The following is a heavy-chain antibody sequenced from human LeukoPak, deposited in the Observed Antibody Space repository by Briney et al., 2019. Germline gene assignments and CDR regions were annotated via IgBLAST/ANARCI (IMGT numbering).Heavy chain of an antibody. V-gene: IGHV3-30*04. Sequence: GGSLRLSCAASGFTFSSYAMHWVRQAPGKGLEWVAVISYDGSNKYYADSVKGRFTISRDNSKNTLYLQMNSLRAEDTAVYYCARKGGNWFDPWGQGTLVTVSS. J-gene: IGHJ5*02. D-gene: IGHD3-16*01. CDR2: ISYDGSNK. CDR3: ARKGGNWFDP. CDR1: GFTFSSYA.